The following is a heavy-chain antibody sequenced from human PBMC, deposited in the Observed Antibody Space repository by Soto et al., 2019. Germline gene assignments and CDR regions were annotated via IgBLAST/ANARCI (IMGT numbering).Heavy chain of an antibody. J-gene: IGHJ4*02. Sequence: ASVKVSCKASGYTFTGYYMHWVRQAPGQGLEWMAWINPNSGGTNYAQKFQGRVTMTRDTSISTAYMELSRLRSDDTAVYYCARSQLLLEWFESQDYWGQGTLVTVSS. V-gene: IGHV1-2*02. CDR3: ARSQLLLEWFESQDY. CDR2: INPNSGGT. CDR1: GYTFTGYY. D-gene: IGHD3-3*01.